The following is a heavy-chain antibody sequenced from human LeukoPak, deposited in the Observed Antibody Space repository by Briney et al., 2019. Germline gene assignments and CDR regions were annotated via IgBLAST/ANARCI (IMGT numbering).Heavy chain of an antibody. Sequence: SETLSLTCAVYGGSFSGYYWSWIRQPAGKGLEWIGRIYTSGSTNYNPSLKSRVTMSVDTSKNQFSLKLSSVTAADTAVYYCARNWNYVLDYWGQGTLVTVSS. CDR1: GGSFSGYY. V-gene: IGHV4-59*10. CDR3: ARNWNYVLDY. D-gene: IGHD1-7*01. J-gene: IGHJ4*02. CDR2: IYTSGST.